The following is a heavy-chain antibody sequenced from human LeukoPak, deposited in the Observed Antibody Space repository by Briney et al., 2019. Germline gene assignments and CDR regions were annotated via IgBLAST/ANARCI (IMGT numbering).Heavy chain of an antibody. D-gene: IGHD2-15*01. CDR3: ARVVDIVVVVAATPVYYYYMDV. V-gene: IGHV4-34*01. J-gene: IGHJ6*03. CDR2: INHSGST. Sequence: SETLSLTCAVYGGSFSGYYWSWIRRPPGKGLEWIGEINHSGSTNYNPSLKSRVTISVDTFKNQFSLKLSSVTAADTAVYYCARVVDIVVVVAATPVYYYYMDVWGKGTTVTVSS. CDR1: GGSFSGYY.